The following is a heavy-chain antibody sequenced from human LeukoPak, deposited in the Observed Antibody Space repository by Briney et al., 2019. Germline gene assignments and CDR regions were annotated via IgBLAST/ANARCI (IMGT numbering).Heavy chain of an antibody. CDR1: GGSFSGYY. CDR2: INHSGST. J-gene: IGHJ4*02. D-gene: IGHD2-2*01. CDR3: ARGQGYCSSTSCRGGYAFDY. Sequence: SETLSLTCAVYGGSFSGYYWSWIRQPPGKGLEWIGEINHSGSTNYNPSLKSRVTISVDTSKNQFSLKLSSVTAADTAVYYCARGQGYCSSTSCRGGYAFDYWGQGTLATVSS. V-gene: IGHV4-34*01.